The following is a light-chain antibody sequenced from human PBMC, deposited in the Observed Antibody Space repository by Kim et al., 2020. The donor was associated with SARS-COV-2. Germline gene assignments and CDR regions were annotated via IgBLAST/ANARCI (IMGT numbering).Light chain of an antibody. V-gene: IGKV1-5*01. CDR3: QEYKSDSWT. CDR2: DAS. CDR1: QSINIW. Sequence: GDRVTITCRTSQSINIWLAWYQQKPGKAPNLLIYDASILESGVPSRCSGSGSGTQFTLTISSLQPDDFATYYCQEYKSDSWTFGQGTKVDIK. J-gene: IGKJ1*01.